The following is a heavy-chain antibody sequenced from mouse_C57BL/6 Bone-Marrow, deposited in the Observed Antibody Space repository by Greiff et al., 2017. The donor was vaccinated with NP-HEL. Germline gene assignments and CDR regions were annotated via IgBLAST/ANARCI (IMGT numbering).Heavy chain of an antibody. J-gene: IGHJ1*03. V-gene: IGHV1-75*01. Sequence: VQLKQSGPELVKPGASVKISCKASGYTFTDYYINWVKQRPGQGLEWIGWIFPGSGSTYYNEKFKGKATLTVDKSSSTAYMLLSSLTSEDSAVYFCARHYYGSSYVQYFDVWGTGTTVTVSS. D-gene: IGHD1-1*01. CDR1: GYTFTDYY. CDR3: ARHYYGSSYVQYFDV. CDR2: IFPGSGST.